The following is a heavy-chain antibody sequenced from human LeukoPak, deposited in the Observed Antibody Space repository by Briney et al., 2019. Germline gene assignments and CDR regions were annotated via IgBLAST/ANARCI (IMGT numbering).Heavy chain of an antibody. J-gene: IGHJ5*02. D-gene: IGHD3-22*01. Sequence: SETLSLTCTASGGSISSYYWSWIRQPPGKGLEWIGYIYYSGSTNYNPSLKSRVTISVDTSKNQFSLKLSSVTAADTAVYYCARGLVDSSGYYYPNWFDPWGQGTLVTVSS. CDR3: ARGLVDSSGYYYPNWFDP. CDR1: GGSISSYY. V-gene: IGHV4-59*01. CDR2: IYYSGST.